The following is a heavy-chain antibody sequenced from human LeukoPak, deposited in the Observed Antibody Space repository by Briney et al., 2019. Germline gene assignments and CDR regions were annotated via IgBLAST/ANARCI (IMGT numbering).Heavy chain of an antibody. CDR1: GFTFSSYA. Sequence: GGSLRLSCAASGFTFSSYAMSWVRRAPGKGLEWVSAISGSGGSTYYADSVKGRFTISRDNSKNTLYLQMNSLRAEDTAVYYCAKAGRVVPAFDIWGQGTMVTVSS. V-gene: IGHV3-23*01. D-gene: IGHD2-15*01. J-gene: IGHJ3*02. CDR2: ISGSGGST. CDR3: AKAGRVVPAFDI.